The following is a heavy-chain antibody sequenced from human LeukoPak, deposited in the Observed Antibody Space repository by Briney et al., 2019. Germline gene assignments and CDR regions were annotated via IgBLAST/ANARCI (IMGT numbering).Heavy chain of an antibody. CDR3: TTGAYYFDY. CDR2: IKSKTDGRTT. V-gene: IGHV3-15*01. Sequence: PGGSLRLSCAASGFTFSNAWMSWVRQAPGKGLEWVGRIKSKTDGRTTDYAAPVKGRFTISRDDSKNTLYLQMNSLKTEDTAVYYCTTGAYYFDYWGQGTLVTVSS. J-gene: IGHJ4*02. CDR1: GFTFSNAW.